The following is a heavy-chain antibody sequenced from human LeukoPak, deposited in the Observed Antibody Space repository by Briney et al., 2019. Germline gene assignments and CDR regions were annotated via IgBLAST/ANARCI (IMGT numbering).Heavy chain of an antibody. Sequence: GDSLKFSGKGSGYSFTSYWIGWVRQMPGKGLEWMGIIYPGDSDTRYSPSFQGQVTISADKSISTAYLQGSSLKASDTAMYYCARRLHRDAFDIWGQGTMVTVSS. CDR3: ARRLHRDAFDI. CDR2: IYPGDSDT. V-gene: IGHV5-51*01. CDR1: GYSFTSYW. J-gene: IGHJ3*02.